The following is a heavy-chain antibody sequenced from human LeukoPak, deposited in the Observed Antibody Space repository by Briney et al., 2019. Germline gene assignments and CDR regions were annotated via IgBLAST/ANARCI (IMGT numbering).Heavy chain of an antibody. CDR2: IYYSGST. J-gene: IGHJ5*02. CDR3: ARDSSSSEGWFDP. D-gene: IGHD6-6*01. CDR1: GGSISSYY. V-gene: IGHV4-59*01. Sequence: SETLSLTCTVSGGSISSYYWGWIRQPPGKGPEWIGYIYYSGSTNYNPSLKNRVTISVDTSKDQFSLKLSSVTAADTAVYYCARDSSSSEGWFDPWGQGTLVTVSS.